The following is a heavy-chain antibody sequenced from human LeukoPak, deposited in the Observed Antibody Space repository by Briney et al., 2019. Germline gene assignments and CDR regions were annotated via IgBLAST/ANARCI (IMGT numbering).Heavy chain of an antibody. CDR1: GGSVSHSNW. D-gene: IGHD3-22*01. CDR3: ARHYYDSSNFDY. J-gene: IGHJ4*02. Sequence: SETLSLTCAVSGGSVSHSNWWTWVRQSPGKGLEWIGEVHPSEGTNYNPSLKSRVTISLDKSKNQFSLKLSSVTAADTAVYYCARHYYDSSNFDYWGQGTLVTVSS. CDR2: VHPSEGT. V-gene: IGHV4-4*02.